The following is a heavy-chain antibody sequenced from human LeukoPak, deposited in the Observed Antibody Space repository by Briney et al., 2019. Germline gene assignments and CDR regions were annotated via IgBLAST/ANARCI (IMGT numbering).Heavy chain of an antibody. Sequence: GASVKVSCKASGYTFTGYYMHWVRQAPGQGLEWMGWINPNSGGTNYAQKFQGRVTMTRDTSISTAYMVLSRLRSDDTAVYYCARDRGYGDLLIDYWGQGTLVTVSS. D-gene: IGHD4-17*01. CDR3: ARDRGYGDLLIDY. V-gene: IGHV1-2*02. J-gene: IGHJ4*02. CDR2: INPNSGGT. CDR1: GYTFTGYY.